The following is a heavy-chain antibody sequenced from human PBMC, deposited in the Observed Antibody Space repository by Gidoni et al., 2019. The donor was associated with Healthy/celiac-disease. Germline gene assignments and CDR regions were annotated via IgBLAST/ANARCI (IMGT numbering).Heavy chain of an antibody. Sequence: QVQLQESGPGLVKPSQTLSLTCTVSGGSISSGDYYWSWIRQPPGKGLEWIGYIYYSGSTYYNPSLKSRVTISVDTSKNQFSLKLSSVTAADTAVYYCAREDIVVVPAAKLRSPNAFDIWGQGTMVTVSS. CDR1: GGSISSGDYY. J-gene: IGHJ3*02. D-gene: IGHD2-2*01. CDR3: AREDIVVVPAAKLRSPNAFDI. V-gene: IGHV4-30-4*01. CDR2: IYYSGST.